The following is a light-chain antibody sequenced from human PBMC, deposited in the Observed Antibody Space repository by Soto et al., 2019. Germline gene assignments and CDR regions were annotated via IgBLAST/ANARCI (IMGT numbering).Light chain of an antibody. Sequence: IVMTQSPATLSVSPGERATLSCRASQSVSSNLAWYQQKPGQAPRLLIYGASTRATGIPARFSGSGSGTEFTLTISSLLSEDFAVYYCQQYNNWPAITFGQGTRLEI. CDR2: GAS. V-gene: IGKV3D-15*01. J-gene: IGKJ5*01. CDR1: QSVSSN. CDR3: QQYNNWPAIT.